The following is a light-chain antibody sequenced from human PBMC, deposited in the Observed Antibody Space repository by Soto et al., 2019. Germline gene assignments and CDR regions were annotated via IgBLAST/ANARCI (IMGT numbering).Light chain of an antibody. CDR2: DAS. Sequence: EIVMTQSPATLSVSPGERATLSCRASQSVSIYLAWYQQKPGQAPRLLIYDASNRATGIPARFSGSGSGTDFTLTISSLEPEDFAVYYCQQRSNWPTFGQGTKVDIK. CDR1: QSVSIY. J-gene: IGKJ1*01. CDR3: QQRSNWPT. V-gene: IGKV3-11*01.